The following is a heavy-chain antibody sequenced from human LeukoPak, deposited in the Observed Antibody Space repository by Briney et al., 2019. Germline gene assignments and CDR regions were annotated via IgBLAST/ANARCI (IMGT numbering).Heavy chain of an antibody. V-gene: IGHV4-39*07. CDR1: GGPISSSSDY. CDR3: AREAVAGGSGSNYYYYGADV. CDR2: IYYCGST. D-gene: IGHD3-10*01. J-gene: IGHJ6*01. Sequence: WETLSLTCTVSGGPISSSSDYWGRIRQPPGKGRVWNESIYYCGSTYYNPSLKSRVTISVDTSKNQFSLKLTSVTAADTAVYYCAREAVAGGSGSNYYYYGADVWGQGTTVTLYS.